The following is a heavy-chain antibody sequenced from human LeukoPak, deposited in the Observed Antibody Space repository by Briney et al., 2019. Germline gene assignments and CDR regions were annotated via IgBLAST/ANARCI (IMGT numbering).Heavy chain of an antibody. Sequence: KASETLSLTCTVSGYSISSGYYWGWIRQPPGKGLEWIGSIYHSGSTYYNPSLKSRVAISVDTSKNQFSLKLSSVTAADTAVYYCARHPNYYDSSGYYYLREDHAFDIWGQGTMVTVSS. CDR2: IYHSGST. CDR1: GYSISSGYY. V-gene: IGHV4-38-2*02. CDR3: ARHPNYYDSSGYYYLREDHAFDI. J-gene: IGHJ3*02. D-gene: IGHD3-22*01.